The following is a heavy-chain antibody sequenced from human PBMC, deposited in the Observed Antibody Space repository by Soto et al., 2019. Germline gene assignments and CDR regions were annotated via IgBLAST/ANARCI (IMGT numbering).Heavy chain of an antibody. V-gene: IGHV3-30*18. J-gene: IGHJ6*02. D-gene: IGHD2-2*01. CDR1: GFTFSSYG. Sequence: PGGSLRLSCAASGFTFSSYGMHWVRQAPGKGLEWVAVISYDGSNKYYADSVKGRFTISRDNSKNTLYLQMNSLRAEDTAVYYCAKDREDIVVVPAGTVHYYYYGMDVWGQGTTVTVSS. CDR2: ISYDGSNK. CDR3: AKDREDIVVVPAGTVHYYYYGMDV.